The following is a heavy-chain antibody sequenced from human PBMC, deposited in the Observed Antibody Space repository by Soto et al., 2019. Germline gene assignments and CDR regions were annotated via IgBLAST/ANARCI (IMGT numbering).Heavy chain of an antibody. J-gene: IGHJ4*02. CDR2: ISTYKGDT. CDR1: GYTFTSYG. CDR3: ARANGDYYFDY. Sequence: QVQLVQSGAEVKKPGASVKVSCNASGYTFTSYGISWVRQAPGQGLEWMGWISTYKGDTHYAQKLQGRVTLTTDTSTSTACMELRSLRSDDTAVYYCARANGDYYFDYWGQGTLVTVST. D-gene: IGHD4-17*01. V-gene: IGHV1-18*01.